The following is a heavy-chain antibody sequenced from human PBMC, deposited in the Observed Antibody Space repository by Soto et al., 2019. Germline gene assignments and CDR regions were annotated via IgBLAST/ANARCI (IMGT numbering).Heavy chain of an antibody. D-gene: IGHD3-10*01. CDR1: GFSSGIIFSDYD. CDR2: ISTRGEST. V-gene: IGHV3-23*01. CDR3: AREVSAGGDGGDFDY. J-gene: IGHJ4*02. Sequence: GGSLRLSCAASGFSSGIIFSDYDMSWVRQAPGEGLEWVSTISTRGESTFYADSVKGRFTISRDNSKNTLYLQMNSLRAEDTAVYYCAREVSAGGDGGDFDYWGQGTLVTVSS.